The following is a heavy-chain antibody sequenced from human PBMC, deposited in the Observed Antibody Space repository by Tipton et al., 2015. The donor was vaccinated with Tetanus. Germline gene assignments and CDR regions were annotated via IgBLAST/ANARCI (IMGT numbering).Heavy chain of an antibody. Sequence: QSGAEVKKPGSSVKVSCEASGGTFGSYAVNWVRQAPGQGLEWMGGIIPHFGTIEYSQKFQGRVTITADISSSPVYMELTSLTSEDTAVYYWARGHRHDPKTFYAMDRWGPGTTVTVSS. CDR1: GGTFGSYA. CDR2: IIPHFGTI. V-gene: IGHV1-69*06. D-gene: IGHD1-1*01. J-gene: IGHJ6*02. CDR3: ARGHRHDPKTFYAMDR.